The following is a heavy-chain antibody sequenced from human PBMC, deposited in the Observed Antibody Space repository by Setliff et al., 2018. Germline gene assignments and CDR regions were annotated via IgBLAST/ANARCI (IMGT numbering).Heavy chain of an antibody. V-gene: IGHV4-38-2*01. J-gene: IGHJ5*02. Sequence: PSETLSLTCAVSGYSISSGYYWGWIRQPPGKGLEWIGSIFHSGSTYYNPSLKSRVTISVDTSKNQFSLRLSSVTAADTAVYYCARGRYCSSTSCYGGWFDPWGQGTLVTVSS. D-gene: IGHD2-2*01. CDR2: IFHSGST. CDR3: ARGRYCSSTSCYGGWFDP. CDR1: GYSISSGYY.